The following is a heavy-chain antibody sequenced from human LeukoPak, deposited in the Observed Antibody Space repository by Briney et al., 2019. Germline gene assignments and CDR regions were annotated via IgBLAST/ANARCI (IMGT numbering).Heavy chain of an antibody. D-gene: IGHD1-26*01. J-gene: IGHJ4*02. CDR1: GFTFSDYW. CDR2: IKPDGSEK. CDR3: ARDLPGWDYYFDY. V-gene: IGHV3-7*01. Sequence: PGGSLRLSCAASGFTFSDYWMTWVRQAPGKGLEWVANIKPDGSEKYYVDSVKGRFTISRDNAKNSLYLQMNSLRVEDTAVYYCARDLPGWDYYFDYWGQGTLVTVAS.